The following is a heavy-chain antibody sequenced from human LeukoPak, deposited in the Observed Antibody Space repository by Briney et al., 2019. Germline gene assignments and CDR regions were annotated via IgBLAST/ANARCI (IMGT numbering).Heavy chain of an antibody. CDR3: ARAEDLGRYFDWLPGFAP. CDR1: GGTVSSYV. V-gene: IGHV1-69*13. CDR2: DLPIFGTA. Sequence: GASVKVSCKASGGTVSSYVISWVRQAPGQGLEWMGGDLPIFGTAIYAQKWQGRVTITADESTSTAYMELRSLRSEDTAIYYCARAEDLGRYFDWLPGFAPWGQGTQVIVSS. D-gene: IGHD3-9*01. J-gene: IGHJ5*02.